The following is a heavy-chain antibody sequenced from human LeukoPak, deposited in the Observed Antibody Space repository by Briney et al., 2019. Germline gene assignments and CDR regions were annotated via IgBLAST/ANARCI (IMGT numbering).Heavy chain of an antibody. CDR1: GFTFSSYW. D-gene: IGHD1-1*01. CDR3: ARENWSQTNYFDY. CDR2: ISTDGSST. Sequence: PGGSLRLSCAASGFTFSSYWMHWVRQAPGKGLVWVSRISTDGSSTSYADSVKGRFTISRDNAKNTLYLQMNSLRAEDTAVYYCARENWSQTNYFDYWGQGTLVTVSS. V-gene: IGHV3-74*01. J-gene: IGHJ4*02.